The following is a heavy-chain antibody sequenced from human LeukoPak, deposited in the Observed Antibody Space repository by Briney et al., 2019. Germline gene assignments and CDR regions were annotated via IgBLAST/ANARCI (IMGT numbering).Heavy chain of an antibody. CDR2: IYYSMST. CDR3: TRGDDYYDRSGYYPHGASDI. J-gene: IGHJ3*02. CDR1: GGSIRSFY. Sequence: SETLSLTCSVSGGSIRSFYWSWIWQPPGKGLEWIGYIYYSMSTNDNPSLKSRVTISADTSKNQPSLKLTSVTAAGTAVYYCTRGDDYYDRSGYYPHGASDIWGQGTTVTVSS. D-gene: IGHD3-22*01. V-gene: IGHV4-59*01.